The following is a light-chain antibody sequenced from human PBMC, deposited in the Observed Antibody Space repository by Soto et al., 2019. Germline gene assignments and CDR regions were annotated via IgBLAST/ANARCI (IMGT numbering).Light chain of an antibody. CDR3: SSYTSSSTYV. V-gene: IGLV2-14*01. CDR2: EVS. J-gene: IGLJ1*01. Sequence: SALTQPASVSGSPGQSITISGTGTSSDVGGYNYVSWYQQHPCKAPKLMLYEVSTRPSGVSNRFSGAKSGNTASLTISGLHAEVEADYYCSSYTSSSTYVFGTGTKLTVL. CDR1: SSDVGGYNY.